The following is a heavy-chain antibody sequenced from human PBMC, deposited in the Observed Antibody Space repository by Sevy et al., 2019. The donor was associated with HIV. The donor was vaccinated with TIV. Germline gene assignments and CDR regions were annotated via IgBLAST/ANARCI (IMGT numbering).Heavy chain of an antibody. CDR3: TRVGNSSGRDAFDI. CDR1: GFTFGDYA. Sequence: GGSVRLSCTASGFTFGDYAMSWFRQAPGKGLEWVGFIRSKAYGGTTEYAASVKGRFTISRDDSKSIAYLQMNSLKTEDTAVYYCTRVGNSSGRDAFDIWGQGTMVTVSS. D-gene: IGHD3-22*01. J-gene: IGHJ3*02. V-gene: IGHV3-49*03. CDR2: IRSKAYGGTT.